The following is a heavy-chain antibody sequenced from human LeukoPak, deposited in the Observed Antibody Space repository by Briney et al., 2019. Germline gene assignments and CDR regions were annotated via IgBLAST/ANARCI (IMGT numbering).Heavy chain of an antibody. V-gene: IGHV4-34*01. Sequence: LETLSLTCAVYGGSFSGYYWSWIRQPPGEGLEWIGEINHSGSTNYNPSLKSRVTISVDTSKNQFSLKLSSVTAADTAVYYCARGTMVRGVIILKKYYYYYMDVWGKGTTVTVSS. J-gene: IGHJ6*03. CDR2: INHSGST. D-gene: IGHD3-10*01. CDR3: ARGTMVRGVIILKKYYYYYMDV. CDR1: GGSFSGYY.